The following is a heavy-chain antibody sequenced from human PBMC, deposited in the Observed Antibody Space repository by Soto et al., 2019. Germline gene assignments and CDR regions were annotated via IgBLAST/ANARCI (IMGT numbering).Heavy chain of an antibody. J-gene: IGHJ3*01. CDR3: ARARWYDAFDV. V-gene: IGHV4-38-2*01. D-gene: IGHD2-15*01. Sequence: SETLSLTCAVSGSFISSGNYWGWIRKPPGKGLEWIGSIFHGGNTYYNPSLKSRVTISVDMSKNQFSLKLNSVTAADTAVYYCARARWYDAFDVWGQGTVVTVSS. CDR1: GSFISSGNY. CDR2: IFHGGNT.